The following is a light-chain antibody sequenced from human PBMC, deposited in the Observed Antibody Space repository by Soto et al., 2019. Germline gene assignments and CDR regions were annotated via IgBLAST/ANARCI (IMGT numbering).Light chain of an antibody. J-gene: IGKJ5*01. CDR2: GAS. V-gene: IGKV3-15*01. Sequence: EIVMTQSPATLSVSPGERATLSCRASQSVSSNLAWYQQKPGQAPSLLIYGASTRATGIPARFSGSGSGTECTLTISSLQSEDFALYYCQQYNNWLITFGQATLLEIK. CDR3: QQYNNWLIT. CDR1: QSVSSN.